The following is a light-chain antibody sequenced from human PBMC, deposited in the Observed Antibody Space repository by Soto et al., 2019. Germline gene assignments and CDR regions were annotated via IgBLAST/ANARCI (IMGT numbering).Light chain of an antibody. CDR1: SSIIGNNY. J-gene: IGLJ2*01. CDR3: GTWDSSLSAVV. V-gene: IGLV1-51*01. CDR2: HNN. Sequence: QSVLTQPPSVSAAPGQKVTISCSGSSSIIGNNYVSWYQQLPGTAPKLLIYHNNKRPSGIPDRFSGSKSGTSATLGITGLQTGDEADYYCGTWDSSLSAVVFGGGTKVTVL.